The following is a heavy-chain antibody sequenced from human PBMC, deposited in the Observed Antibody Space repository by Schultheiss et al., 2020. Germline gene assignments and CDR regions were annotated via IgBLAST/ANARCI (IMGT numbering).Heavy chain of an antibody. Sequence: AAVKVSCKASGGTFSSYAISWVRQAPGQGLEWMGWISAYNGNTNYAQKLQGRVTITADKSTSTAYMELSSLRSEDTAVYYCARDSGSTLTTFGPPGHPWGQGTLVTVSS. V-gene: IGHV1-18*01. CDR2: ISAYNGNT. CDR1: GGTFSSYA. J-gene: IGHJ5*02. CDR3: ARDSGSTLTTFGPPGHP. D-gene: IGHD4-17*01.